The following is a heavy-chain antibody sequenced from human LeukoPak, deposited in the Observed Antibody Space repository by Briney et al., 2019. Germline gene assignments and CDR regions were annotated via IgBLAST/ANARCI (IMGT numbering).Heavy chain of an antibody. J-gene: IGHJ6*03. Sequence: SETLSLTCAVYGGSFSGYYWSWIRQPPGKGLEWIGEINHSGSTTYNPSLKSRVTISVDTSKNQFSLKLSSVTAADTAVYYCARHELYYYYYYMDVWGKGTTVTISS. CDR3: ARHELYYYYYYMDV. CDR1: GGSFSGYY. V-gene: IGHV4-34*01. CDR2: INHSGST. D-gene: IGHD1-26*01.